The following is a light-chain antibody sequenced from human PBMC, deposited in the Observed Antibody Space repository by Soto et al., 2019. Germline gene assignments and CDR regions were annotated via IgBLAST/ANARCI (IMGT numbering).Light chain of an antibody. Sequence: EIVMTQTPLSLPVTPGEPASISCWSSQSLLDRDDVNIYLDWYVQKPGQSPQLLIYTVSYRAPGVPDRFSGIGSGTDFTLQISRVEADDVGVYYCMQRLEFPLTFGGGTKVEIK. CDR3: MQRLEFPLT. CDR2: TVS. J-gene: IGKJ4*01. V-gene: IGKV2-40*01. CDR1: QSLLDRDDVNIY.